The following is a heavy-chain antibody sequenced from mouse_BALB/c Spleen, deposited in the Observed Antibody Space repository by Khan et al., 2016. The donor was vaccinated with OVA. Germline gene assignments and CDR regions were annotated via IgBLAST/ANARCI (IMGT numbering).Heavy chain of an antibody. J-gene: IGHJ4*01. CDR3: AKGIWSYYFALDY. CDR2: IWGGGST. D-gene: IGHD1-1*02. Sequence: QIQLVQSGPGLVAPSQSLSITCTVSGFSLNDYGVSWIRQPPGKGLEWLGVIWGGGSTYYNSALKSRLSLSKDNSKSQVFLKMNSLQTDDTAMYYCAKGIWSYYFALDYGGQVTSVTVSS. V-gene: IGHV2-6-5*01. CDR1: GFSLNDYG.